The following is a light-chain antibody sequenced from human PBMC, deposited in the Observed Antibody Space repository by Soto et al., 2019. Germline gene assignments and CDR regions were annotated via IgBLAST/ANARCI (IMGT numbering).Light chain of an antibody. J-gene: IGLJ2*01. CDR1: SSDVGGYNY. CDR2: DVT. V-gene: IGLV2-11*01. Sequence: QSVLTQPRSASGSPGQSITISCTGTSSDVGGYNYVTWYQQHPVKAPKLMIYDVTKRPSGVPDRFSGSKSGNTASLTISGLQAEDEADYYCCSYAGGSSLIFGGGTKLTVL. CDR3: CSYAGGSSLI.